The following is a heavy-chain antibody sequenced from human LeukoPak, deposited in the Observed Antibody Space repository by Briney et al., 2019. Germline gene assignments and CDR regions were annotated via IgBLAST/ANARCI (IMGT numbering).Heavy chain of an antibody. V-gene: IGHV4-59*08. Sequence: SETPSPTRTVSGGAISGDQWNWIRQPPGKGLEWIGNIYYSGNTNYNPSLTSRVTISVDTSKNQFSLKLSSVTAADTAVYYCARRNEFDIWGQGTMVTVSS. CDR3: ARRNEFDI. CDR1: GGAISGDQ. CDR2: IYYSGNT. J-gene: IGHJ3*02.